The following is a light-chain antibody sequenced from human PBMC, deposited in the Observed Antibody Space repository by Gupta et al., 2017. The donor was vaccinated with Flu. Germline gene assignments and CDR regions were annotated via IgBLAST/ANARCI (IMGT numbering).Light chain of an antibody. Sequence: ITISCTGSNNDVGAHNFVSWYQQHPGKAPKVIIYEVSNRPVGVSSRFSASKSGNTASLTISGLQAADEADYYCNAYTNTGIRVFGGGTKLTVL. V-gene: IGLV2-14*01. CDR1: NNDVGAHNF. CDR2: EVS. J-gene: IGLJ3*02. CDR3: NAYTNTGIRV.